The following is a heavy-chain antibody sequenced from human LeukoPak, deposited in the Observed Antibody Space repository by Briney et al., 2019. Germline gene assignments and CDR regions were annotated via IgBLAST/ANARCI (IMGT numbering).Heavy chain of an antibody. CDR3: ARFGRRHYLNWFDP. D-gene: IGHD3-10*01. J-gene: IGHJ5*02. CDR1: GFTFSSYW. V-gene: IGHV3-7*01. Sequence: GGSLRLSCAASGFTFSSYWMSWVRQAPGKGLEWVANIKQDGSEKYYVDSVKGRFTISRDNAKNSLYLQMNSLRAEDTAVYYCARFGRRHYLNWFDPWGQGTLVTVSS. CDR2: IKQDGSEK.